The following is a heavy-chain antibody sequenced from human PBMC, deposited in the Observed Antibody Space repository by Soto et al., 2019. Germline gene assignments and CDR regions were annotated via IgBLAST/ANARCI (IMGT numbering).Heavy chain of an antibody. V-gene: IGHV3-33*01. D-gene: IGHD3-22*01. CDR1: GFTFSSYG. J-gene: IGHJ4*02. CDR3: ARVGYYYDSSGLQFFDY. Sequence: PGGSLRLSCAASGFTFSSYGMHWVRQAPGKGLEWVAVIWYDGSNKYYADSVKGRFTISRDNSKNTLYLQKNSLRAEDTAVYYCARVGYYYDSSGLQFFDYWGQGTLVTVSS. CDR2: IWYDGSNK.